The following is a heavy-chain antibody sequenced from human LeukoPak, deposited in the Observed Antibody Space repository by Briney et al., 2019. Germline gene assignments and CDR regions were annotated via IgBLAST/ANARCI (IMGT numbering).Heavy chain of an antibody. Sequence: GGSLRLSCAASGFTFTSYWMSWVRQAPGKGLEWVANIKEDGSEKNFVDSVKGRFTISRDNAKNSLYLQMNSLRAEDTAVYYCAKDLGIGARLDYWGQGTLVTVSS. CDR3: AKDLGIGARLDY. D-gene: IGHD1-26*01. V-gene: IGHV3-7*03. CDR1: GFTFTSYW. CDR2: IKEDGSEK. J-gene: IGHJ4*02.